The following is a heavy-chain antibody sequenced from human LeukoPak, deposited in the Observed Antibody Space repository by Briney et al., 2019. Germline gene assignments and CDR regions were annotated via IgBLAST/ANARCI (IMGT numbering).Heavy chain of an antibody. CDR3: ARPPKYSSGWYPPIDY. CDR2: INPNSGGT. Sequence: GASVKVSCKASGYTFTGYYMHWVRQAPGQGLEWMGWINPNSGGTNYAQKFQGRVTMTRDTSISTAYMELSRLRSDDTAVYYCARPPKYSSGWYPPIDYWGQGTLVTVSS. CDR1: GYTFTGYY. D-gene: IGHD6-19*01. J-gene: IGHJ4*02. V-gene: IGHV1-2*02.